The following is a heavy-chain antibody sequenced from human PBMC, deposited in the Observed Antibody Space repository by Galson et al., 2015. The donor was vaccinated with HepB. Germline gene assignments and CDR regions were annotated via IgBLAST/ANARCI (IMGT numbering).Heavy chain of an antibody. V-gene: IGHV3-30-3*01. D-gene: IGHD1-1*01. J-gene: IGHJ4*02. CDR1: GFTLSRYA. CDR3: ARGGTTEKLDS. CDR2: PSNDGASR. Sequence: SLRLSCAASGFTLSRYALYWVRQAPGKGLEWVALPSNDGASRYYADSVKGRFTISRDNPKNTLYLQMHSLRPADTAVYLCARGGTTEKLDSWGQGTLVTVSS.